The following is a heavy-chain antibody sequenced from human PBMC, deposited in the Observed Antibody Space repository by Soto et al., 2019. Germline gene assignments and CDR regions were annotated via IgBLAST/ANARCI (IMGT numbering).Heavy chain of an antibody. CDR1: GFTFSSYG. D-gene: IGHD2-2*01. CDR2: ISYDGSNK. J-gene: IGHJ4*02. CDR3: AKLVGGYCSSTSCQGGFDY. V-gene: IGHV3-30*18. Sequence: GGSLRLSCAASGFTFSSYGMHWVRQAPGKGLEWVAVISYDGSNKYYADSVKGRFTISRDNSKNTLYLQMNSLRAEDTAVYYCAKLVGGYCSSTSCQGGFDYWGQGTLVTVSS.